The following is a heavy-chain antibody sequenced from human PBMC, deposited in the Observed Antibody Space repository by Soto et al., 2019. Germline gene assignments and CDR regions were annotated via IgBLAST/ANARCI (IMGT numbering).Heavy chain of an antibody. CDR2: ISPGSRYP. V-gene: IGHV3-11*06. J-gene: IGHJ5*02. D-gene: IGHD2-15*01. CDR1: GFTFGDSY. Sequence: PGGSLRLSCAGSGFTFGDSYMSWIRQAPGKGLEWLSYISPGSRYPAYADPVKGRFTISRDNAKRSLYLQMMSLTAEDTAIYYCVRGGGGGLFDPWGQGTRVTVS. CDR3: VRGGGGGLFDP.